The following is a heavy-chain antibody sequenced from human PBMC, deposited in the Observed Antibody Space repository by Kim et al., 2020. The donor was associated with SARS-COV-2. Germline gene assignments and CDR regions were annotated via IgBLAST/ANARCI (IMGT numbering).Heavy chain of an antibody. Sequence: SVKVSCKASGGTFSSYAISWVRQAPGQGLEWMGGIIPIFGTANYAQKFQGRVTITADESTSTAYMELSSLRSEDTAVYYCARDVPTPQWGQYYYYYYGMDVWGQGTTVTVSS. CDR2: IIPIFGTA. CDR3: ARDVPTPQWGQYYYYYYGMDV. CDR1: GGTFSSYA. D-gene: IGHD1-26*01. J-gene: IGHJ6*02. V-gene: IGHV1-69*13.